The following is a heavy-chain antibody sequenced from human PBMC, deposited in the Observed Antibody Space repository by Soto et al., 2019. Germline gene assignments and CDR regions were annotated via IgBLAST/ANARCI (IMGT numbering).Heavy chain of an antibody. CDR2: ISYDGSNK. J-gene: IGHJ4*02. D-gene: IGHD6-13*01. V-gene: IGHV3-30*18. Sequence: PGGSLRLSCAASGFTFSSYVMPWVRQAPGKGLEWVAVISYDGSNKYYADSVKGRFTISRDNSKNTLYLQMNSLRAEDTAVYYCAKDGGSSWYLTTFDYWGQGTLVTVSS. CDR3: AKDGGSSWYLTTFDY. CDR1: GFTFSSYV.